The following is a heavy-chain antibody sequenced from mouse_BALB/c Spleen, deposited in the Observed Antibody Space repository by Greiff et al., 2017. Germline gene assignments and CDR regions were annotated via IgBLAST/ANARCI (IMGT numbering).Heavy chain of an antibody. V-gene: IGHV14-3*02. J-gene: IGHJ2*01. CDR3: ARCLYYFDY. CDR1: GFNFKDTY. Sequence: VQLQQSGAELVKPGASVKLSCTASGFNFKDTYMHWVKQRPEQGLEWIGRIDPANGNTKYDAKFQGKATITADTSSNTAYLQLSSLTSEDTAVYYCARCLYYFDYWGQGTTLTVSS. CDR2: IDPANGNT.